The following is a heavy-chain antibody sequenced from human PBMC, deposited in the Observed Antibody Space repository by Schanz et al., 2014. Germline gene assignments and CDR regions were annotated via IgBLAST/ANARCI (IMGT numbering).Heavy chain of an antibody. Sequence: EVQLLESGGGLVQPGGSLRLSCAASGFTFSAYAMTWVRQIPGKGLEWVSAISASGGTTYYADSVKGRFTISRDNAKSSLYLQMNSLRAEDTAVYYCARKVVATIGGYYDNWGQGTLVIVSS. CDR2: ISASGGTT. V-gene: IGHV3-23*01. CDR3: ARKVVATIGGYYDN. CDR1: GFTFSAYA. J-gene: IGHJ4*02. D-gene: IGHD5-12*01.